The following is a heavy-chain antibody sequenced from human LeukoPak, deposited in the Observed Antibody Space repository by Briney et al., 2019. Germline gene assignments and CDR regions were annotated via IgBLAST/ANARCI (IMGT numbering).Heavy chain of an antibody. J-gene: IGHJ4*02. Sequence: SETLSLTCTVSGGSISSSSYYWGWIRQPPGKGLEWIGSFYHSGSTYYNPSLKSRVTISLDTSKNQFSLRLSSVTAADTALYYCARLGGTYYGDFDSWGQGTLVTVSS. CDR2: FYHSGST. V-gene: IGHV4-39*01. CDR1: GGSISSSSYY. D-gene: IGHD1-26*01. CDR3: ARLGGTYYGDFDS.